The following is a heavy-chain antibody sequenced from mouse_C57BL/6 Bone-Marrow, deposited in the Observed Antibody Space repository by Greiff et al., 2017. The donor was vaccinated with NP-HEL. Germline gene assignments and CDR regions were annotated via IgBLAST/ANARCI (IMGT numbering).Heavy chain of an antibody. CDR1: GYTFTDYY. CDR3: ARTGGLYYYGSPAWFAY. J-gene: IGHJ3*01. D-gene: IGHD1-1*01. CDR2: IYPGSGNT. V-gene: IGHV1-84*01. Sequence: QVQLKQSGPELVKPGASVKISCKASGYTFTDYYINWVKQRPGQGLEWIGWIYPGSGNTKYNEKFKGKATLTVDTSSSTAYMQLSSLTSEDSAVYFCARTGGLYYYGSPAWFAYWGQGTLVTVSA.